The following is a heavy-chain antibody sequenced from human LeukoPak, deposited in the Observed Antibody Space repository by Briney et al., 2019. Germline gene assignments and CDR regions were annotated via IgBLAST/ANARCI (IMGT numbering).Heavy chain of an antibody. J-gene: IGHJ4*02. CDR2: IRYDGSNK. D-gene: IGHD2-21*01. V-gene: IGHV3-30*02. CDR3: AKYGYLHIFATPFGN. CDR1: GFTFSSYG. Sequence: GGSLRLSCAASGFTFSSYGMHWVRQAPGKGLEWVAFIRYDGSNKYYADSVKGRFTISRDNSKNTLYLQMNSLRAEDTAVYYCAKYGYLHIFATPFGNWGQGTLVTVSS.